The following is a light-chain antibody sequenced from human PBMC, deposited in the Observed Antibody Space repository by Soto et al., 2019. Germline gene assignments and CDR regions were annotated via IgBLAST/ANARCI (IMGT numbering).Light chain of an antibody. J-gene: IGKJ1*01. CDR2: DAS. V-gene: IGKV1-39*01. CDR3: EQSYKTPLT. CDR1: QTIGNY. Sequence: IEVTQSPSSLAASLGDRVTITCRASQTIGNYVNWYRQKSGAAPELLIYDASTLQSGVPSRFRGGASGTDFTLTISSLQIDDFATYYCEQSYKTPLTFGQGTQVEIK.